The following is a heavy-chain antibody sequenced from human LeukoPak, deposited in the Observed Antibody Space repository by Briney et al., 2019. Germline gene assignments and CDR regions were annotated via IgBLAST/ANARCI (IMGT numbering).Heavy chain of an antibody. Sequence: GGSLRLSCAASGFSFSSYAMSWVRQAPGRGLEWVSAISGSGANTYYADSVKDRFTISRDNAKDTLYPQMNTLRAEDTAVYYCAKRPSAYCFEGGCYFTYWGQGTLVIVSS. J-gene: IGHJ4*02. D-gene: IGHD2-21*01. CDR1: GFSFSSYA. CDR3: AKRPSAYCFEGGCYFTY. V-gene: IGHV3-23*01. CDR2: ISGSGANT.